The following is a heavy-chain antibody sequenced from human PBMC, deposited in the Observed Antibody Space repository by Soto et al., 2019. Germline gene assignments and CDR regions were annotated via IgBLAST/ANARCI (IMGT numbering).Heavy chain of an antibody. D-gene: IGHD3-22*01. CDR2: IYHTGNA. Sequence: SETLSLTCSFSGDSIRNSRFYWAWIRQPPGEGLEWIGSIYHTGNAYYNPSLKSRVTIFVDTSKNQFSLKLTSVTAADTALYYCARDYFDSSDYTTNWFDPWGQGALVTVSS. CDR1: GDSIRNSRFY. V-gene: IGHV4-39*01. J-gene: IGHJ5*02. CDR3: ARDYFDSSDYTTNWFDP.